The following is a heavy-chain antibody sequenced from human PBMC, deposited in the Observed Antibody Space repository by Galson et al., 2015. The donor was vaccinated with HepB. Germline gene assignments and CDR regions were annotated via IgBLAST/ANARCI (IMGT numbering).Heavy chain of an antibody. CDR2: IYHSATT. Sequence: LSLTCTVSGASVRNYCWNWIRQTPGKGLEWIGYIYHSATTNYNAALKSRITMSLDTSKNQFSLKLRSVTAADTAVYYCARGPSAVAAHWSYYFDYWGQGILVTVSS. CDR3: ARGPSAVAAHWSYYFDY. V-gene: IGHV4-59*02. CDR1: GASVRNYC. D-gene: IGHD6-19*01. J-gene: IGHJ4*02.